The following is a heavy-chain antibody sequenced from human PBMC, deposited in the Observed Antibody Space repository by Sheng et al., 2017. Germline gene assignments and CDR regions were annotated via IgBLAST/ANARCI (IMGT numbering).Heavy chain of an antibody. V-gene: IGHV4-34*12. J-gene: IGHJ4*02. D-gene: IGHD3-3*01. CDR3: SMRGLRGSGYSFDS. CDR1: GDSFSGYQ. CDR2: IIHDGTT. Sequence: QVRLEQWGAGLWRGLRRPLSVTCAVYGDSFSGYQWTWIRQRPGKGLEWIGEIIHDGTTNYNPSLKSRATISVXRSKNQFSLRLRSVTAADTAVYYCSMRGLRGSGYSFDSWGRGTPVTITS.